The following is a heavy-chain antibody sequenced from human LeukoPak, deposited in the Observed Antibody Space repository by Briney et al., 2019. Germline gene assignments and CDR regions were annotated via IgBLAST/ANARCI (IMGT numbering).Heavy chain of an antibody. V-gene: IGHV4-34*01. J-gene: IGHJ4*02. Sequence: SQTLSLTCAVYGGSFSGYYWSWIRQSPGKGLEWIREINHSGSTTYNPSLKSRVTISVDTSKNQFSLKLSSVTAADTAVYYCARRGILTGFDYWGQGTLVTVSS. CDR2: INHSGST. CDR1: GGSFSGYY. D-gene: IGHD3-9*01. CDR3: ARRGILTGFDY.